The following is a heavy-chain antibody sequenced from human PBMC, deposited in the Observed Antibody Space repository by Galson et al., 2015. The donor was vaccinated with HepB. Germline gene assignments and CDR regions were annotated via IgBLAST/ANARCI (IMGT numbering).Heavy chain of an antibody. Sequence: SLRLSCAASGFTFSDYYMSWYRQAPGKGLEWVSYISGGGTNVYYADSVRGRFTLSRDNARNSLYLHMASLRAEDTAVYYCARDQSRVSALGYDYWGQGTLVTVSS. D-gene: IGHD3-10*01. CDR1: GFTFSDYY. J-gene: IGHJ4*02. V-gene: IGHV3-11*01. CDR2: ISGGGTNV. CDR3: ARDQSRVSALGYDY.